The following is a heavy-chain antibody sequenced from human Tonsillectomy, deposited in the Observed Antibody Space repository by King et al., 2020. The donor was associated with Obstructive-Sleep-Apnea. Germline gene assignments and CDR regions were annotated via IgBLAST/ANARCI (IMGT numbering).Heavy chain of an antibody. CDR1: GGSISSGSYY. V-gene: IGHV4-31*03. J-gene: IGHJ3*02. D-gene: IGHD3-10*01. CDR2: ISYSGST. CDR3: ARDGSGSSGAFDI. Sequence: VQLQESGPGLVKPSQTLSLTCTVSGGSISSGSYYWSWIRQHPGKGLEWIGYISYSGSTYYSPSLKSRVTISVDTSKNQLSLKLPSVTAADTAVYYWARDGSGSSGAFDIWGQGTMVTVSS.